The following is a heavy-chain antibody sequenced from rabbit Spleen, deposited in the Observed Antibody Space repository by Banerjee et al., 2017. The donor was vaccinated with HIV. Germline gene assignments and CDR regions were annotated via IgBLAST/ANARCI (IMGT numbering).Heavy chain of an antibody. CDR1: GFSFSSYYY. V-gene: IGHV1S45*01. Sequence: QEQLVESGGGLVKPGASLTLTCTASGFSFSSYYYMCWVRQAPGKGLEWIGCISGGISDNTYYASWANGRFTISKTSSTTVTLQMTSLTAADTATYFCTRDNYYRLYGMDLWGPGTLVTVS. D-gene: IGHD1-1*01. J-gene: IGHJ6*01. CDR2: ISGGISDNT. CDR3: TRDNYYRLYGMDL.